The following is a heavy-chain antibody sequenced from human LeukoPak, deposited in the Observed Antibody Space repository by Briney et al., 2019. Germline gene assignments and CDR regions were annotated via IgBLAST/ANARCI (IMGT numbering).Heavy chain of an antibody. CDR1: GFTFSSYI. Sequence: PGGSLRLSCAASGFTFSSYIMNWVRQAPGKGLEWVSSISSSSSYVYYADSVKGRFTISRDNAKNSLYLQMNSLRAEDTAVYYCARDWGSYDSSGYYPTYFDYWGQGTLVTVSS. CDR3: ARDWGSYDSSGYYPTYFDY. J-gene: IGHJ4*02. CDR2: ISSSSSYV. V-gene: IGHV3-21*01. D-gene: IGHD3-22*01.